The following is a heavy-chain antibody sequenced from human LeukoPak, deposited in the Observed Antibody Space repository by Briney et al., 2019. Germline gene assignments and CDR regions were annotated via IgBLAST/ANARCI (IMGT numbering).Heavy chain of an antibody. J-gene: IGHJ4*02. CDR2: IYAGGTT. Sequence: GGSLRLSCAASEFTVSSNYISWVRQAPGKGLEWVSVIYAGGTTNYADSVKGRFTISRDNSKNTVYLQMNSLRAEDTAVYYCARGLHSFGSPFDTWGQGTLVIVSS. CDR3: ARGLHSFGSPFDT. V-gene: IGHV3-66*01. D-gene: IGHD5-24*01. CDR1: EFTVSSNY.